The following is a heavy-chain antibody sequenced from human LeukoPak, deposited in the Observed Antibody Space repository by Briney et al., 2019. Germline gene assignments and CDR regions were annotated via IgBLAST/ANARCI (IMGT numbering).Heavy chain of an antibody. CDR1: GFTFSDYY. Sequence: GGSLRLSCAASGFTFSDYYMSWIRQAPGKGLEWVSYISCSGSTIYYADSVKGRFTISRDNAKNSLYLQMNSLRAEDTAVYYCARKVQLVGYYYYYMDVWGKGTTVTVSS. J-gene: IGHJ6*03. CDR2: ISCSGSTI. CDR3: ARKVQLVGYYYYYMDV. D-gene: IGHD1-1*01. V-gene: IGHV3-11*01.